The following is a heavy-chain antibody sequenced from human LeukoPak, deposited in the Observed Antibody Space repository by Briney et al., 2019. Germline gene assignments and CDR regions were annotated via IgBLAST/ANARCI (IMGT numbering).Heavy chain of an antibody. D-gene: IGHD6-19*01. J-gene: IGHJ4*02. CDR1: GFTFSSYA. V-gene: IGHV3-23*01. CDR3: AKDPPGGSSGWYD. Sequence: GGSLRLSCAASGFTFSSYAMSWVRQAPGKGLKWVSAISGSGGSTYYADSVKGRFTISRDNSKNTLCLQMSSLRAEDTAVYHCAKDPPGGSSGWYDWGQGTLVTVSS. CDR2: ISGSGGST.